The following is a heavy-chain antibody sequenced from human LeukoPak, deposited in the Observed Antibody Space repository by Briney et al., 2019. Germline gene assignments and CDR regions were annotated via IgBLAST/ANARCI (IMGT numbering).Heavy chain of an antibody. D-gene: IGHD3-22*01. V-gene: IGHV4-59*08. J-gene: IGHJ4*02. Sequence: SETLSLTCTVSSGSISSYYWSWIRQPPGKGLEWTGYIYYSGSTRYNPSLKSRVTISVDTSKNQFSLKLSSVTAADTAVYYCARYDSSDYYNYFDYWGQGTLVTVSS. CDR1: SGSISSYY. CDR2: IYYSGST. CDR3: ARYDSSDYYNYFDY.